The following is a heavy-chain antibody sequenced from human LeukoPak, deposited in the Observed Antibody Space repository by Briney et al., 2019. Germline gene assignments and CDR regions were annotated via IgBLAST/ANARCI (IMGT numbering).Heavy chain of an antibody. J-gene: IGHJ6*02. CDR3: ARARPAYYYYGMDV. CDR2: IYHSGST. V-gene: IGHV4-30-2*01. CDR1: GGSISSGGYS. Sequence: SETLSLTCAVSGGSISSGGYSWSWIRQPPGKGLEWIGYIYHSGSTYYNPSLKSRVTISVDRSKNQFSLKLSSVTAADTAVYYCARARPAYYYYGMDVWGQGTTVTVSS.